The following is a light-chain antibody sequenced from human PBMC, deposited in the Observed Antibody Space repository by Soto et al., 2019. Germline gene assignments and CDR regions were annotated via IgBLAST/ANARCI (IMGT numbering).Light chain of an antibody. J-gene: IGKJ2*01. CDR2: AAS. Sequence: EIVLTQSPGTLSLSPGERATLSCRASQSVSSNYLACYQQKPGQAPRLLIYAASSRATGIPDRFSGSGSGTDFTLTISRLEPEDFAVYYWQQYGSSPLDSFGQGTKLEIK. CDR1: QSVSSNY. CDR3: QQYGSSPLDS. V-gene: IGKV3-20*01.